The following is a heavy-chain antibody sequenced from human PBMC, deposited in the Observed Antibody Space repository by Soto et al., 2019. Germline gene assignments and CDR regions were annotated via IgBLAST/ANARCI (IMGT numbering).Heavy chain of an antibody. CDR3: ARLPGYYYYGMDV. CDR2: INPSGGST. V-gene: IGHV1-46*01. Sequence: QVQLVQSGAEVKKPGASVKVSCKASGYTFTSYYMHWVRQAPGQGLEWMGIINPSGGSTSYAQKFQGRVTMPRETSTRKVFMALSRLRSEGTAVYYCARLPGYYYYGMDVWGQGTTVTVSS. CDR1: GYTFTSYY. J-gene: IGHJ6*02.